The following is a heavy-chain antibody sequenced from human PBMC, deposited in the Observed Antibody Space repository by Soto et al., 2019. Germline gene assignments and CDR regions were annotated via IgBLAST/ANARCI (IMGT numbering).Heavy chain of an antibody. CDR1: GGSISSGGYY. J-gene: IGHJ6*02. CDR3: ARSSTLYYYYGMDV. CDR2: IYYSGST. V-gene: IGHV4-31*03. Sequence: PPETLSLTCTVSGGSISSGGYYWSWIRQHPGKGLEWIGYIYYSGSTYYNPSLKSRVTISVDTSKNQFSLKLSSVTAADTAVYYCARSSTLYYYYGMDVWGQGTTVTVSS.